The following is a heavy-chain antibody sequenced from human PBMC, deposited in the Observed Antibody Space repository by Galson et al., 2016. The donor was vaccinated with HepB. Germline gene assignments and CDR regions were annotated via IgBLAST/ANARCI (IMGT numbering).Heavy chain of an antibody. Sequence: SLRLSCAASGFAFEEYTTHWVRQVPGKGLEWVSLITLNGGYTYDADSVKGRFTISRDNSKNSLYLQMNSLRPEDSGLYYCANERGKYFENWGQGTLVTVSS. CDR2: ITLNGGYT. J-gene: IGHJ4*02. V-gene: IGHV3-43*01. CDR3: ANERGKYFEN. CDR1: GFAFEEYT.